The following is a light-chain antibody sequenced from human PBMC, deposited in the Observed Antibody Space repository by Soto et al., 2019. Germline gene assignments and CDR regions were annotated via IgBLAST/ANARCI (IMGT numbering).Light chain of an antibody. CDR2: DVS. CDR1: SSDDGGYNY. CDR3: SSYTSSSTLV. Sequence: QSALTQPASVSGSPGQSITISCTGTSSDDGGYNYVSWYQQHPGKAPKLMIYDVSNRPSGVSNRFSGSKSGNTASLTISGLQAEDEADYYCSSYTSSSTLVFGTGTKVTV. V-gene: IGLV2-14*01. J-gene: IGLJ1*01.